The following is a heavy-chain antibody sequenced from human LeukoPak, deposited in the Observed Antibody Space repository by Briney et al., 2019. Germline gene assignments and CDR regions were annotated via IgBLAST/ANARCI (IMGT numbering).Heavy chain of an antibody. V-gene: IGHV1-69*05. Sequence: ASVKVSCKASGGTFSSYAISWVRQAPGQGLEWMGGIIPTFGTANYAQKFQGRVTITTDESTSTAYMELSSLRSEDTAVYYCARGRYCSSTSCPVDYWGQGTLVTVSS. CDR3: ARGRYCSSTSCPVDY. J-gene: IGHJ4*02. D-gene: IGHD2-2*01. CDR1: GGTFSSYA. CDR2: IIPTFGTA.